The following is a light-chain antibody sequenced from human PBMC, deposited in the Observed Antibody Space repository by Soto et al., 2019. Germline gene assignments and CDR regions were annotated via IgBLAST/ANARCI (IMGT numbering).Light chain of an antibody. CDR1: SYNIGSNL. J-gene: IGLJ3*02. V-gene: IGLV1-51*01. CDR3: GTWDSSLSAWV. Sequence: QSVLTQPPSVSAAPGQKVTISCSGSSYNIGSNLVSWYQQLPGTAPKLLIYDNNKRPSGIPDRFSGSRSGTSGTLGITGLQTGDEADYYCGTWDSSLSAWVFGGGTKLTVL. CDR2: DNN.